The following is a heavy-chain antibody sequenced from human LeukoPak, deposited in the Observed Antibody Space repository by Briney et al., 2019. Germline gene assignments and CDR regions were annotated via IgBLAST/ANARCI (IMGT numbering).Heavy chain of an antibody. J-gene: IGHJ4*02. V-gene: IGHV3-23*01. CDR2: ISGGGGTT. D-gene: IGHD6-19*01. Sequence: GGSLRLSCEASGFAVSSTYMSWVRQAPGKGLEWVSAISGGGGTTYYADSVKGRFTISRDNSKNTLYLQMNSLRAEDTAVYYCAKGFYSSGWSGGYFDNWGQGTQVTVSS. CDR1: GFAVSSTY. CDR3: AKGFYSSGWSGGYFDN.